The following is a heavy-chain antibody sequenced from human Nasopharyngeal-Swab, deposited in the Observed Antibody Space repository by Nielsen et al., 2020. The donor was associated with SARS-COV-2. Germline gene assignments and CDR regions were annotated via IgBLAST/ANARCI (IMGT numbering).Heavy chain of an antibody. D-gene: IGHD3/OR15-3a*01. V-gene: IGHV2-70*01. J-gene: IGHJ4*02. CDR2: IDWDDDK. CDR3: ARIPPLDYYFDY. Sequence: WICQPPGKALEWLAHIDWDDDKYYSTSLKTRLTISKDTSKNQVVLTMTNMDPVDTATYYCARIPPLDYYFDYWGQGTLVTVSS.